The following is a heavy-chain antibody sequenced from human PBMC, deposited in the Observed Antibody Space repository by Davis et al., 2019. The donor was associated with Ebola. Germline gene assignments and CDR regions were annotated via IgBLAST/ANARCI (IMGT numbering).Heavy chain of an antibody. CDR2: INHSGST. D-gene: IGHD4-23*01. CDR3: GSIPSDTVVTPSFDY. CDR1: GGSFSGYY. Sequence: PSETLSLTCAVYGGSFSGYYWSWIRQPPGKGLEWIGEINHSGSTNYNPSLKSRVTISVDTSKNQFSLKLSSVTAADTAVYYCGSIPSDTVVTPSFDYWGQGTLVTVT. J-gene: IGHJ4*02. V-gene: IGHV4-34*01.